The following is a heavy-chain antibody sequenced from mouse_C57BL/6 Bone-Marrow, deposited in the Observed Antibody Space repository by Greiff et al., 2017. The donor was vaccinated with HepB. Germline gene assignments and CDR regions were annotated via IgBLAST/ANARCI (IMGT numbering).Heavy chain of an antibody. V-gene: IGHV1-66*01. CDR1: GYSFTSYY. D-gene: IGHD3-2*02. Sequence: VQLQQSGPELVKPGASVKISCKASGYSFTSYYIHWVKQRPGQGLEWIGWIYPGSGNTKYNEKFKGKATLTADTSSSTAYMQLSSLTSEDSAVYYCARELRLPSMDYWGQGTSVTVSS. J-gene: IGHJ4*01. CDR3: ARELRLPSMDY. CDR2: IYPGSGNT.